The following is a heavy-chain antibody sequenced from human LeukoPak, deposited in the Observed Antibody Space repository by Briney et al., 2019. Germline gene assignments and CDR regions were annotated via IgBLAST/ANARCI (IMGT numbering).Heavy chain of an antibody. CDR2: IYYSGST. V-gene: IGHV4-31*01. D-gene: IGHD6-19*01. CDR1: GRSINSGGSY. J-gene: IGHJ4*02. CDR3: ARDYSGWMNFDY. Sequence: PSETLSLTCTVSGRSINSGGSYWSWIRQHPGKGLEWIGNIYYSGSTYYNPSLKSPVTMSVDTSQNQFSLKLSSVTATDTAVYYCARDYSGWMNFDYWGQGTLVTVSS.